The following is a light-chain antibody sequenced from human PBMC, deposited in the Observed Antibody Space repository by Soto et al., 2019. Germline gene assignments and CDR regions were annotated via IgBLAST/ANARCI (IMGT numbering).Light chain of an antibody. Sequence: EIVLTQSPGTLSLSPGEGATLSCRASQSVASSYLAWYQQKPGQAPRLIIYGASNRATGTPDRFSGGGSGTDFTLTISRLEPEDFPVYYCQQYGRSSFTFGQGTKLDIK. J-gene: IGKJ2*01. CDR1: QSVASSY. CDR2: GAS. CDR3: QQYGRSSFT. V-gene: IGKV3-20*01.